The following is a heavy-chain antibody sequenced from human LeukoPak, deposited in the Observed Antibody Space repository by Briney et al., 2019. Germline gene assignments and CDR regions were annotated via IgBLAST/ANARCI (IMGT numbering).Heavy chain of an antibody. V-gene: IGHV3-30*18. Sequence: GGSLRLSCAASGFTFSSYGMHWVRQAPGKGLEWVAVISYDGSNKYYADSVKGRFTISRDNSKNTLYLQMNSLRAEDMAVYYCAKDAGYSSSWTFDYWGQGTLVTVSS. CDR3: AKDAGYSSSWTFDY. CDR1: GFTFSSYG. J-gene: IGHJ4*02. D-gene: IGHD6-13*01. CDR2: ISYDGSNK.